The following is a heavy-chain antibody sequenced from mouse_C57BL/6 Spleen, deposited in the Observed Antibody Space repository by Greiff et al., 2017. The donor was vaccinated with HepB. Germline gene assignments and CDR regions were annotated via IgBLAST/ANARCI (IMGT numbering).Heavy chain of an antibody. J-gene: IGHJ4*01. CDR3: ARSGTVDY. D-gene: IGHD4-1*01. CDR1: GYTFTSYW. CDR2: IDPSDSYT. V-gene: IGHV1-50*01. Sequence: VQLKQPGAELVKPGASVKLSCKASGYTFTSYWMQWVKQRPGQGLEWIGEIDPSDSYTNYNQKFKGKATLTVDTSSSTAYMQLSSLTSEDSAVYYCARSGTVDYWGQGTSVTVSS.